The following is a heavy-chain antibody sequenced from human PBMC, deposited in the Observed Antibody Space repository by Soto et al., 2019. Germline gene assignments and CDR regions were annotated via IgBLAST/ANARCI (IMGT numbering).Heavy chain of an antibody. J-gene: IGHJ4*02. D-gene: IGHD3-3*01. CDR3: ALTSRYDFWSGYPLAEKYYFDY. CDR2: IFSNDEK. CDR1: GFSLSNARMG. Sequence: GSGPTLVNPTETLTLTCTVSGFSLSNARMGVSWIRQPPGKALEWLAHIFSNDEKSYSTSLKSRLTISKDTSKSQVVLTMTNMDPVDTATYYCALTSRYDFWSGYPLAEKYYFDYWGQGTLVTVSS. V-gene: IGHV2-26*01.